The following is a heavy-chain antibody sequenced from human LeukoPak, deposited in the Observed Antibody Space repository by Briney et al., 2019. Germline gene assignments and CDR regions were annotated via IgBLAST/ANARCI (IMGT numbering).Heavy chain of an antibody. D-gene: IGHD1-26*01. CDR3: AKDSGYSGSYFDFDY. CDR2: ISGSGGST. CDR1: EFTFSSYA. V-gene: IGHV3-23*01. J-gene: IGHJ4*02. Sequence: PGGSLRLSCAASEFTFSSYAMSWVRQAPGKGLEWVSAISGSGGSTYYADSVKGRFTISRDNSKNTLYLQMNSLRAEDTAVYYCAKDSGYSGSYFDFDYWGQGTLVTVSS.